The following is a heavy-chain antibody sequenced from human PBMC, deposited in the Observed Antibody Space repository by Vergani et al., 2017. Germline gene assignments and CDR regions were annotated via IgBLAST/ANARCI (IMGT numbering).Heavy chain of an antibody. CDR1: GGAFSTYA. Sequence: QVQLVQSGAEVKKPGSSVRVSCKTSGGAFSTYAINWVRQAPGQGLEWMGAIIPNFSPARSAQKFQGRVTITADESTRTVYMELNSLRSDDSAVYYCARDGMGVRFRQPHYYGMDVWGQGTTVTVSS. CDR2: IIPNFSPA. D-gene: IGHD1-14*01. CDR3: ARDGMGVRFRQPHYYGMDV. V-gene: IGHV1-69*12. J-gene: IGHJ6*02.